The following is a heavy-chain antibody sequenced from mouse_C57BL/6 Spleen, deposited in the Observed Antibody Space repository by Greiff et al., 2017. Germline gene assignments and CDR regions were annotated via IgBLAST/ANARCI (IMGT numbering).Heavy chain of an antibody. Sequence: EVKVEESGGGLVQPGGSLSLSCAASGFTFTDYYMSWVRQPPGKALEWLGFIRNKANGYTTEYTASVQGRFTISRDNSQSFLYLQMNALRAEDSATYYCARYNYGSSLDYWGQGTTLTVSS. J-gene: IGHJ2*01. CDR3: ARYNYGSSLDY. V-gene: IGHV7-3*01. CDR1: GFTFTDYY. CDR2: IRNKANGYTT. D-gene: IGHD1-1*01.